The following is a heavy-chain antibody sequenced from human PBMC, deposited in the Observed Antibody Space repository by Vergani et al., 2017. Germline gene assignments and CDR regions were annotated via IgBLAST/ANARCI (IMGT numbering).Heavy chain of an antibody. J-gene: IGHJ4*02. Sequence: QVQMQESGPGLVKPSETLSLTCAVSGYSISSGYFWGWIRQPPGKVMEWIGSVYHGGRTSFNPSFQSRVTISIDTSKNQFFLRLSSVTAADTAIYYCARQRDYASYFDYWGQGTLVTVSS. CDR3: ARQRDYASYFDY. CDR1: GYSISSGYF. D-gene: IGHD4-17*01. V-gene: IGHV4-38-2*01. CDR2: VYHGGRT.